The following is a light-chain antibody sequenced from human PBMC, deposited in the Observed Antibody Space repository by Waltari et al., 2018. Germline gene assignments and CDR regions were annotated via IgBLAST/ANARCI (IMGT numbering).Light chain of an antibody. CDR3: QKYGTIPAT. CDR2: DAS. CDR1: QSVSKY. V-gene: IGKV3-20*01. J-gene: IGKJ1*01. Sequence: SCRASQSVSKYLAWYQQKPGQAPRLLIYDASTRATGIPDRFSATGWGTDFSLSISRLEPEDFAVYYCQKYGTIPATFGQGTKVQMK.